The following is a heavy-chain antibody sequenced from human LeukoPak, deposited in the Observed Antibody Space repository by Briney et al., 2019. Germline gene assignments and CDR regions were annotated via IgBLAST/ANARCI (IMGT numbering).Heavy chain of an antibody. CDR2: IIPIFGTA. Sequence: SVKVSCKASGGTFSSYATSWVRQAPGQGLEWMGGIIPIFGTANYAQKFQGRVTITADESTSTACMELSSLRSEDTAVYYCARYKADYYGSGSYYGYWGQGTLVTVSS. CDR3: ARYKADYYGSGSYYGY. J-gene: IGHJ4*02. CDR1: GGTFSSYA. D-gene: IGHD3-10*01. V-gene: IGHV1-69*13.